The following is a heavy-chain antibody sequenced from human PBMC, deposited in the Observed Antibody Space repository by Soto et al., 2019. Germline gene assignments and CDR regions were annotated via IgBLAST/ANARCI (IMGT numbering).Heavy chain of an antibody. V-gene: IGHV3-23*01. CDR1: GFTFSSYA. CDR2: ISGSGGST. CDR3: AKSAIRYRGVQDLFDY. D-gene: IGHD3-10*01. J-gene: IGHJ4*02. Sequence: GGSLRLSCAASGFTFSSYAMSWVRQAPGKGLEWVSAISGSGGSTYYADSVKGRFTISRDNSKNTLYLQMNSLRAEDTAVYYCAKSAIRYRGVQDLFDYWGQGTLVTVSS.